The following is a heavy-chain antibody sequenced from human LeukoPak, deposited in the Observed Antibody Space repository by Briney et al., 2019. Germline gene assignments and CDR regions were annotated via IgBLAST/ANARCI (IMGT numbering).Heavy chain of an antibody. J-gene: IGHJ6*02. CDR2: INPNSGGT. V-gene: IGHV1-2*02. Sequence: ASVKVSCKASGYTFTGYYMHWVRQAPGQGLEWMGWINPNSGGTNYAQKFQGRVTMTRDTSISTAYMELSRLRSDDTAVYYCARGPPSGIVVVPAAMRNYGMDVWGQGTTVTVSS. D-gene: IGHD2-2*01. CDR1: GYTFTGYY. CDR3: ARGPPSGIVVVPAAMRNYGMDV.